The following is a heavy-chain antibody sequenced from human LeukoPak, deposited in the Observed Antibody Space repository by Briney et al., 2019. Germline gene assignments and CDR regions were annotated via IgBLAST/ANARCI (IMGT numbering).Heavy chain of an antibody. Sequence: GASVKVSCKASGYTFTSYGISWVRQAPGQGLEWMGWISAYNGNTNYAQKLQGRVTMTTDTSTSTAYMELSSLRSEDTAVYYCARGPYWGYYDSSGPEGYYYYGMDVWGQGTTVTVSS. J-gene: IGHJ6*02. CDR1: GYTFTSYG. D-gene: IGHD3-22*01. CDR3: ARGPYWGYYDSSGPEGYYYYGMDV. V-gene: IGHV1-18*01. CDR2: ISAYNGNT.